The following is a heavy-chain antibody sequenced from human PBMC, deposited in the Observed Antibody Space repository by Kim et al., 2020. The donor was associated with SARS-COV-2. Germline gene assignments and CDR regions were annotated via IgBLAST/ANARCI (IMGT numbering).Heavy chain of an antibody. Sequence: SETLSLTCTVSGSSISSSNYYWGWIRQPPGKGLEWIGNIYYSGSTYYNPSLKGRVTISVDTSKNQFSVKVSSVTAADTAVYYCARRGGYYHYFDYWGQGTLVTVSS. J-gene: IGHJ4*02. D-gene: IGHD3-3*01. CDR1: GSSISSSNYY. V-gene: IGHV4-39*01. CDR3: ARRGGYYHYFDY. CDR2: IYYSGST.